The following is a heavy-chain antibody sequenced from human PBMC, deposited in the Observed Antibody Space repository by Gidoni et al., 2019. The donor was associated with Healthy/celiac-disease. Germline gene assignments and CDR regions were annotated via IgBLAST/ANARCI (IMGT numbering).Heavy chain of an antibody. CDR3: ASCSGGSCYSVLYY. CDR2: ISSSGSTI. D-gene: IGHD2-15*01. Sequence: SDYYMSWIRQAPGKGLEWVSYISSSGSTIYYADSVKGRFTISRDNAKNSLYLQMNSLRAEDTAVYYCASCSGGSCYSVLYYWGQGTLVTVSS. CDR1: SDYY. J-gene: IGHJ4*02. V-gene: IGHV3-11*01.